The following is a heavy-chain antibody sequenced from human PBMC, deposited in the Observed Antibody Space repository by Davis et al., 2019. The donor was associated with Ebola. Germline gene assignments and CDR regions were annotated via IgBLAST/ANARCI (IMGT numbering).Heavy chain of an antibody. CDR1: GGTFSSYA. V-gene: IGHV1-69*06. CDR3: ARDDGSSWYGPAYYYYYGMDV. D-gene: IGHD6-13*01. J-gene: IGHJ6*02. CDR2: IIPIFGTA. Sequence: SVKVSCKASGGTFSSYAISWVRQAPGQGLEWMGGIIPIFGTANYAQKFQGRVTITADKSTSTAYMELSSLRSEDTAVYYCARDDGSSWYGPAYYYYYGMDVWGQGTTVTVSS.